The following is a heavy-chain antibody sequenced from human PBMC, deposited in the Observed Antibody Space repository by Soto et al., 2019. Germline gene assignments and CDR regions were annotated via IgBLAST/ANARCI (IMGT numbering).Heavy chain of an antibody. CDR2: INGGGGRT. CDR1: GFTFRSYD. D-gene: IGHD3-9*01. Sequence: EVPLLQSGGGLVQPGGSLRLSCAASGFTFRSYDMSWVRQPPGKGLEWVAAINGGGGRTYSADSVQGRFTFSRDNSKTMVYLQMNSLRAEDTDVYYCATGYIDSSRLNWFDPWGQGTLVNAAS. CDR3: ATGYIDSSRLNWFDP. V-gene: IGHV3-23*01. J-gene: IGHJ5*02.